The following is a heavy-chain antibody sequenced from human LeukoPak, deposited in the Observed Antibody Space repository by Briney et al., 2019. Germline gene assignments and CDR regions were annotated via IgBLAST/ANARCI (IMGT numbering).Heavy chain of an antibody. V-gene: IGHV3-30*02. CDR1: GFTFSSYG. J-gene: IGHJ4*02. Sequence: GSLRLSCAASGFTFSSYGMHWVRQAPGKGLEWVAFIRYDGSNKYYADSVKGRFTISRDNSKNTLYLQMNSLRAEDTAVYYCAKDAFSYYYDSSGYYDDYWGQGTLVTVSS. CDR3: AKDAFSYYYDSSGYYDDY. D-gene: IGHD3-22*01. CDR2: IRYDGSNK.